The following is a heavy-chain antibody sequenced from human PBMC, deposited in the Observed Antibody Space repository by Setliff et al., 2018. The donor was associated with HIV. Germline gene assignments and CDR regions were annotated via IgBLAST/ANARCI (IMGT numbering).Heavy chain of an antibody. CDR2: INHSGRT. CDR1: GGSFSGYR. D-gene: IGHD2-15*01. CDR3: ARVSITYWYSIPTFYYYYMDV. V-gene: IGHV4-34*01. Sequence: SETLSLTCAVYGGSFSGYRWNWIRQPPGKGLEWIGEINHSGRTNYNPSLKSRVTISVDTSKNQFSLKLRSVTAADTAMYYCARVSITYWYSIPTFYYYYMDVWGKGTKVTVSS. J-gene: IGHJ6*03.